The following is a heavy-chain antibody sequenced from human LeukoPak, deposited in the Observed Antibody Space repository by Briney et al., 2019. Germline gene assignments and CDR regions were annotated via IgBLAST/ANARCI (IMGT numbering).Heavy chain of an antibody. D-gene: IGHD2-2*01. Sequence: SVKVSCKASGFTFTSSAMQWVRQARGQRLEWIGWIVVGSGNPNYAQKFQERVTITRDMSTSTAYMELSSLRSEDTAVYYCAADPYCSSTSCYEGFYYYYGMDVWGQGTTVTVSS. CDR1: GFTFTSSA. CDR2: IVVGSGNP. V-gene: IGHV1-58*02. J-gene: IGHJ6*02. CDR3: AADPYCSSTSCYEGFYYYYGMDV.